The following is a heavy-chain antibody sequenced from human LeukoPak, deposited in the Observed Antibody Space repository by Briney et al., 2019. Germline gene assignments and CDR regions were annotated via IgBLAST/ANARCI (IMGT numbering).Heavy chain of an antibody. D-gene: IGHD4-17*01. CDR1: GFTFSSYA. Sequence: QPGGSLRLSCAASGFTFSSYAMSWVRQASGKGLEWVSAISGSGGSTYYADSVKGRFTISRDNSKNMLYLQMNSLRAEDTAVYYCAKDTALMTVTTYDYWGQGTLVTVSS. CDR3: AKDTALMTVTTYDY. CDR2: ISGSGGST. J-gene: IGHJ4*02. V-gene: IGHV3-23*01.